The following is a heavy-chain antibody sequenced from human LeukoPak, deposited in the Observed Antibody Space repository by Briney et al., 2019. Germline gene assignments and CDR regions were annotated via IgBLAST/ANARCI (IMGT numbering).Heavy chain of an antibody. J-gene: IGHJ4*02. CDR1: GFTFSNYA. CDR3: ARQGMIRGVINPPFDY. Sequence: GGSLRLSCAASGFTFSNYAMSWVRQAPGKGLEWVSSISDSGGSTYYADSVKGRFTISRDNARNSLNLQMKSLRAEDTAVYYCARQGMIRGVINPPFDYWGRGTLVTVSS. CDR2: ISDSGGST. D-gene: IGHD3-10*01. V-gene: IGHV3-23*01.